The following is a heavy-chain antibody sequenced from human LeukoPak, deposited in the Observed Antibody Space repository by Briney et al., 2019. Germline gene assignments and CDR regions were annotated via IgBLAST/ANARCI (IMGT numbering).Heavy chain of an antibody. CDR2: INHSGST. D-gene: IGHD7-27*01. Sequence: SETLSLTCAVYGGSFSGYYWSWIRQPPGKGLEWIGEINHSGSTNYNPSLKSRVTIPVDTSKNQFSLKLSSVTAADTAVYYCARGKLLGYYYYGMDVWGQGTTVTVSS. CDR3: ARGKLLGYYYYGMDV. CDR1: GGSFSGYY. V-gene: IGHV4-34*01. J-gene: IGHJ6*02.